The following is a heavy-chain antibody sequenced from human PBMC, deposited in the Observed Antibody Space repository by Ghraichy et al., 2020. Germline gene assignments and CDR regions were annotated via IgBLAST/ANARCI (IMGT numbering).Heavy chain of an antibody. D-gene: IGHD6-19*01. CDR2: IYYSGST. J-gene: IGHJ6*02. CDR1: GGSISSSSYY. Sequence: TLSLTCTVSGGSISSSSYYWGWIRQPPGKGLEWIGSIYYSGSTYYNPSLKSRVTISVDTSKNQFSLKLSSVTAADTAVYYCASGWFSGYYYGMDVWGQGTTVTVSS. V-gene: IGHV4-39*01. CDR3: ASGWFSGYYYGMDV.